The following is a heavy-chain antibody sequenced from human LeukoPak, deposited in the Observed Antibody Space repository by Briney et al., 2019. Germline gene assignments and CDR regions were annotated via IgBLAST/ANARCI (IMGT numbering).Heavy chain of an antibody. CDR2: ISSSGSTI. CDR3: ASDLSMIPYY. D-gene: IGHD3-22*01. V-gene: IGHV3-48*03. J-gene: IGHJ4*02. Sequence: PGGSLRLSCTASGFTFSSYEMNWVRQAPGKGLEWVSYISSSGSTIYYAGSVKGRFTISRDNAKNSLYLQMNSLRAEDTAVYYCASDLSMIPYYWGQGTLVTVSS. CDR1: GFTFSSYE.